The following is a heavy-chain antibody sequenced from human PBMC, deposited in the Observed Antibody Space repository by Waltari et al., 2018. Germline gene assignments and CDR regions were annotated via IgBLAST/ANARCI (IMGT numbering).Heavy chain of an antibody. CDR2: IYYSVST. CDR3: VRLPRYDFWSGYSYYMDV. V-gene: IGHV4-39*01. Sequence: QLQLQESGPGLVKPSATLSLTCPVSGVSISSSSYYWGWIRQPPGKGLEWIGSIYYSVSTYYNPSLKSRVTISVDTSKNQFSLKLSSVTAADTAVYYCVRLPRYDFWSGYSYYMDVWGKGTTVTVSS. D-gene: IGHD3-3*01. J-gene: IGHJ6*03. CDR1: GVSISSSSYY.